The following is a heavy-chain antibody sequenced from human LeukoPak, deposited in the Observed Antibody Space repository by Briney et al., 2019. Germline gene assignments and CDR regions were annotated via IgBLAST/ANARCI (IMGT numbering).Heavy chain of an antibody. Sequence: SETLSLTCTVSGGSISNYYWSWIRQPPGERMEWIGYVYYTGTINYNPSLKSRVTISVDTSKNQFSLKLSSVTAADTAMYYCAKEIEGSGVPARRWFDNWGQGTLVTVSS. V-gene: IGHV4-59*01. CDR2: VYYTGTI. D-gene: IGHD2-2*01. CDR1: GGSISNYY. CDR3: AKEIEGSGVPARRWFDN. J-gene: IGHJ4*02.